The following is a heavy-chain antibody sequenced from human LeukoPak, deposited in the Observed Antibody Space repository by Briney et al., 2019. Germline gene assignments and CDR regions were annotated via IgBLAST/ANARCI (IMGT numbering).Heavy chain of an antibody. CDR2: ISGSGGST. V-gene: IGHV3-23*01. CDR3: AGEWLSLFDY. D-gene: IGHD3-3*01. Sequence: GGSLRLSCAASGFTFDDYGMSWVRQAPGKGLEWVSGISGSGGSTYYADSVKGRFTISRDNSKNTLYLQMNSLRAEDTAVYYCAGEWLSLFDYWGQGTLVTVSS. J-gene: IGHJ4*02. CDR1: GFTFDDYG.